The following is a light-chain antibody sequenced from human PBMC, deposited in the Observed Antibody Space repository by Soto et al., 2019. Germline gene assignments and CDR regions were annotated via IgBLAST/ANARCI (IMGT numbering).Light chain of an antibody. CDR3: HQYNGWPRT. Sequence: EILVTQSPATLSLSPGERSTLSCRASQTIDNTLAWYQRKNGQGPSLLIYGTSTRAGGVPARFSGGGYGTEFNLTITSLQSEDFAVYYCHQYNGWPRTFGQGTKVDIK. J-gene: IGKJ1*01. V-gene: IGKV3-15*01. CDR1: QTIDNT. CDR2: GTS.